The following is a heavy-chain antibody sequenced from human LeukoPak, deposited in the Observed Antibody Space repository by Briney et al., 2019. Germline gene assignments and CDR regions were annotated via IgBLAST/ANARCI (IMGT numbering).Heavy chain of an antibody. Sequence: PGGSLRLSCAASGFTFSTYWMNWYRQAPRKGLEWVGNINQDASEINYVDSVRGRFTISRDNAKNSLQLQMNSLRAEDTAVYYCARDRVGYGGLDYWGQGTLVTVSS. D-gene: IGHD5-12*01. CDR3: ARDRVGYGGLDY. CDR1: GFTFSTYW. J-gene: IGHJ4*02. CDR2: INQDASEI. V-gene: IGHV3-7*01.